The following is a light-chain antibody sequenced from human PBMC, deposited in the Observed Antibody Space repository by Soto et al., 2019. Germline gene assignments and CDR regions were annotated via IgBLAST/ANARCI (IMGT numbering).Light chain of an antibody. CDR3: TSYTSSSTHV. CDR1: SSDVAGYNY. Sequence: QSVLTQPASVSGSPGQSITISCTGTSSDVAGYNYVSWYQHHPGKAPKLVIYEVSNRPSGVSNRFSGSKSGNTASLTISGLQAEDEAEYYCTSYTSSSTHVFGTGTKVTV. V-gene: IGLV2-14*01. J-gene: IGLJ1*01. CDR2: EVS.